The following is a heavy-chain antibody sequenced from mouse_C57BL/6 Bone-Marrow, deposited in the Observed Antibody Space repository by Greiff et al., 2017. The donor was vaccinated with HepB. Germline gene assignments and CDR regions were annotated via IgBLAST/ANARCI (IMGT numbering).Heavy chain of an antibody. CDR3: ARQIYYDYPYYYAMDY. D-gene: IGHD2-4*01. CDR2: IYPGDGDT. J-gene: IGHJ4*01. Sequence: VQLQQSGPELVKPGASVKISCKASGYAFSSSWMNWVKQRPGKGLEWIGRIYPGDGDTNYNGKFKGKATLTADKSSSTAYMQLSSLTSEDSAVYFCARQIYYDYPYYYAMDYWGQGTSVTVSS. CDR1: GYAFSSSW. V-gene: IGHV1-82*01.